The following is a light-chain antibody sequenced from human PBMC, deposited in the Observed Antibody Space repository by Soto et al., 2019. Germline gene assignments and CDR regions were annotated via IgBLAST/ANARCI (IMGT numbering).Light chain of an antibody. CDR2: GAS. CDR1: QSVSNNY. CDR3: HQYGSSPLT. V-gene: IGKV3-20*01. J-gene: IGKJ4*01. Sequence: EIVLTQSPGTLSLSPGERATLSCRASQSVSNNYLAWYQQKPGQAPRLLIYGASSRANGIPDRFSGSGSGTDFTLTISRLEPEDFAVYYCHQYGSSPLTFGGGTKVDIK.